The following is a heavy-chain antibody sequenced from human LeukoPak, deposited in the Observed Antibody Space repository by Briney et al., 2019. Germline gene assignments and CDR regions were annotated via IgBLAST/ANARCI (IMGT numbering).Heavy chain of an antibody. D-gene: IGHD6-19*01. CDR1: GFTLDDYA. CDR3: AKDKAPTYIAVAGTGGGYQYYYAMDV. J-gene: IGHJ6*02. Sequence: GGSLRLSCEASGFTLDDYAMHWVRQAPGKGLEWVSGISWNSGGIGYADSVKGRFTISRDNAKKSVYLQLNSLRAEDTGLYYCAKDKAPTYIAVAGTGGGYQYYYAMDVWGQGTTVTVSS. CDR2: ISWNSGGI. V-gene: IGHV3-9*01.